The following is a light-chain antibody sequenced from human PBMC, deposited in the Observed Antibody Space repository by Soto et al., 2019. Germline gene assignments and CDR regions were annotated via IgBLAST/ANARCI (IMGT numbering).Light chain of an antibody. CDR2: GAS. J-gene: IGKJ1*01. Sequence: EIVMTQSPATLSGSPGERVTLSCRASQSVSSNLDWYQQKPGQAPRLLIYGASTRATGIPARFSGSGSGTEFTLTNSSLQSEDFAVYYCQQYNDWPRTFGQGTKVEIK. CDR1: QSVSSN. CDR3: QQYNDWPRT. V-gene: IGKV3-15*01.